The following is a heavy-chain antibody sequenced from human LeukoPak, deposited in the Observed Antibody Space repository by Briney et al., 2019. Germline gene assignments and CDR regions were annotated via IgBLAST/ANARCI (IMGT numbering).Heavy chain of an antibody. CDR1: GYTFTGYY. J-gene: IGHJ5*02. CDR2: INPNSGGT. CDR3: ARERLLWFGEKGSFDP. D-gene: IGHD3-10*01. V-gene: IGHV1-2*06. Sequence: ASVKVSCKASGYTFTGYYMHWVRQAPGQGLEWMGRINPNSGGTNYAQKFQGRVTMTRDTSISTAYMELSRLRSDDTAVYYCARERLLWFGEKGSFDPWGQGTLVTVSS.